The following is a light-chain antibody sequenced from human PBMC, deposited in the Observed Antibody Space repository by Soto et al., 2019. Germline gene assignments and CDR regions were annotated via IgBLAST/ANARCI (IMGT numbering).Light chain of an antibody. J-gene: IGKJ5*01. CDR1: QSISSW. CDR3: QQSYTPIT. CDR2: AVP. Sequence: DIQMTQSRSTLSASVGDRVTITCRASQSISSWLAWYQQKPGKAPKLLIYAVPSLQSGVPSRFSGSGSGTDFTLTISSLQPEDFATYYCQQSYTPITFGQGTRLEIK. V-gene: IGKV1-39*01.